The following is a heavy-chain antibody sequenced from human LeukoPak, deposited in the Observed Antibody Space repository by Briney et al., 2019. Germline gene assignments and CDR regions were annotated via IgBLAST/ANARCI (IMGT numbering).Heavy chain of an antibody. J-gene: IGHJ4*02. CDR1: GFTLSSYA. CDR3: ASFHYYGSGAYYLSY. D-gene: IGHD3-10*01. V-gene: IGHV3-23*01. Sequence: GGSLRLPCAASGFTLSSYAMTWLREARGKGLEWGSDMGDSGATTYYAGSVKGRFTISRGNSKNTLYLQMSSLRAEDTAVYFCASFHYYGSGAYYLSYWGQGTLVTVSS. CDR2: MGDSGATT.